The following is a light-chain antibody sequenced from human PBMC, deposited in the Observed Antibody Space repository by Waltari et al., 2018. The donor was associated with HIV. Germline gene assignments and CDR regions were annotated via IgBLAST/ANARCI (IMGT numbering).Light chain of an antibody. J-gene: IGKJ4*01. CDR2: GAS. Sequence: EIVLTQSPGTLSLSPGERATLSCRASQSVSSSYLAWYQQKHGQAPRLLIYGASSRATGIPDRFSGSGSGTDFTLTISRLEPEDFAVYYCQQYGSSPRTFGGGTKVEIK. CDR3: QQYGSSPRT. CDR1: QSVSSSY. V-gene: IGKV3-20*01.